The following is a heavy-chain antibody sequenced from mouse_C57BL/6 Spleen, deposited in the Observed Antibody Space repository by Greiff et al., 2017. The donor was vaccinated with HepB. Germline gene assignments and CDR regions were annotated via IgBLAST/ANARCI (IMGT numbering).Heavy chain of an antibody. V-gene: IGHV1-69*01. CDR2: IDPSDSYT. CDR3: AKSDGYSYYFDY. J-gene: IGHJ2*01. CDR1: GYTFTSYW. Sequence: VQLQQPGAELVMPGASVKLSCKASGYTFTSYWMHWVKQRPGQGLEWIGEIDPSDSYTNYNQKFKGKSTLTVDKSSSTAYMQLSSLTSEDSAVYCCAKSDGYSYYFDYWGQGTTLTVSS. D-gene: IGHD2-3*01.